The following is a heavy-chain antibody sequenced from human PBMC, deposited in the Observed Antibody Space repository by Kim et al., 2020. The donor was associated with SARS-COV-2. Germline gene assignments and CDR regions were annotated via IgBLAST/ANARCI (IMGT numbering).Heavy chain of an antibody. J-gene: IGHJ4*02. Sequence: GGSLRLSCATSGFTFTSPDMHWVRQSTGKGLEWVSSIVNAGDTYYRDSVKGRFTISRDRAEKSLYLQMNNVRAEDTAVYYCGTSGGWWSIDFWGQGNLVT. CDR1: GFTFTSPD. CDR3: GTSGGWWSIDF. D-gene: IGHD2-15*01. V-gene: IGHV3-13*01. CDR2: IVNAGDT.